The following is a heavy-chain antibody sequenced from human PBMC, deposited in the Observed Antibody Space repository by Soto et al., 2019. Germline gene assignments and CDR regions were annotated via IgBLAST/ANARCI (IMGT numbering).Heavy chain of an antibody. V-gene: IGHV4-59*01. D-gene: IGHD2-21*02. Sequence: SETLSLTCTVSGGSISSYYWSWIRQPPGKGLEWIGYIYYSGSTNYNPSLKSRVTISVDTSKNQFSLKLSSVTAADTAVYYYAIICGGDCYDDAFDIWGKGTLVTVS. CDR3: AIICGGDCYDDAFDI. J-gene: IGHJ3*02. CDR1: GGSISSYY. CDR2: IYYSGST.